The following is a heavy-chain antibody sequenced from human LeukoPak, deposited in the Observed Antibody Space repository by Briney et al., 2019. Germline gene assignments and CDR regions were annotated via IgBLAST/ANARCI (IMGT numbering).Heavy chain of an antibody. J-gene: IGHJ4*02. V-gene: IGHV3-21*01. Sequence: GGSLRLSXAASGFTFSSYSMNWVRQAPGKGLEWVSSISSSSSYIYYADSVKGRFTISRDNAKNSLYLQMNSLRAEDTAVYYCATEYYDILTGHEPSFDYWGQGTLVTVSS. CDR2: ISSSSSYI. D-gene: IGHD3-9*01. CDR1: GFTFSSYS. CDR3: ATEYYDILTGHEPSFDY.